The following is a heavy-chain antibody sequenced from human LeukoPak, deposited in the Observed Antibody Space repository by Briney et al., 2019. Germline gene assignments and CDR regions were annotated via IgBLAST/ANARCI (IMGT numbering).Heavy chain of an antibody. Sequence: SETLSLTCTISGSSISNYDWSWIRQPAGKGLEWIGRLYTTGSSNYNPYFKSRVTMSLDMSKSQFSLKLRSVTAADTAVYYCARERRAAGSNWFDPWGQGMLVTVSS. V-gene: IGHV4-4*07. CDR3: ARERRAAGSNWFDP. CDR1: GSSISNYD. J-gene: IGHJ5*02. D-gene: IGHD2-15*01. CDR2: LYTTGSS.